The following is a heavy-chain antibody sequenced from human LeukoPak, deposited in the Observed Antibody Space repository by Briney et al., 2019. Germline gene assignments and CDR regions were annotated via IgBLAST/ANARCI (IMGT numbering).Heavy chain of an antibody. J-gene: IGHJ4*02. D-gene: IGHD4-11*01. Sequence: GGSLRLSCAASGFTFSSYSMNWVRQAPGKGLEWVARIKQDGGETFYVDSVKGRFTISRDNAKNSLYLQMNSLRAEGTAVYYCTREDHSNYNYWGQGTLVTVSS. CDR1: GFTFSSYS. CDR3: TREDHSNYNY. CDR2: IKQDGGET. V-gene: IGHV3-7*01.